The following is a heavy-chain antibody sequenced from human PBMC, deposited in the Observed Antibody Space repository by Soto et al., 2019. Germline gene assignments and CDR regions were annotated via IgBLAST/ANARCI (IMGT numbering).Heavy chain of an antibody. J-gene: IGHJ2*01. CDR3: ARATVTTPHWYFDL. V-gene: IGHV1-69*01. Sequence: QVQLVQSGAEVKKPGSSVKVSCKASGGTFSSYAISWVRQAPGQGLEWMGGIIPIFGTANYAQKFQGRVTMTADESTSTAYMELSSLRSEGTDVYYCARATVTTPHWYFDLWGRGTLVTVSS. CDR1: GGTFSSYA. CDR2: IIPIFGTA. D-gene: IGHD4-4*01.